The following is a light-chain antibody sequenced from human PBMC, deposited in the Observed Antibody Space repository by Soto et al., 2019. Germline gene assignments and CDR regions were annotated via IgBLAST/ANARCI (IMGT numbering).Light chain of an antibody. CDR2: EVS. CDR1: SSDVGGYNY. V-gene: IGLV2-14*01. Sequence: QSALTQPASVSGSPGQSITISCTRTSSDVGGYNYVSWYQQHPGKAPKLMIFEVSNRPSGVSNRFSGSKSGNTASLTISGLQAEDVADYYCSSYTSSSTYVFGTGTKLTVL. J-gene: IGLJ1*01. CDR3: SSYTSSSTYV.